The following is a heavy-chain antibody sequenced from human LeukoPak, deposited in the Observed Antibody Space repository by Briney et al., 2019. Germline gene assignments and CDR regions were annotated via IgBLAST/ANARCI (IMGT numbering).Heavy chain of an antibody. CDR1: GYSLSDLS. D-gene: IGHD1-1*01. CDR3: ATDRLEIYALHI. V-gene: IGHV1-24*01. CDR2: FEPEEGAHGET. J-gene: IGHJ3*02. Sequence: ASVKVSCKVSGYSLSDLSIHWVRHVAAKGLEWMGGFEPEEGAHGETIFAQKFEDRLTLTGDTSADTAYMELVRLTSEDTAVYYCATDRLEIYALHIWGQGTAVTVS.